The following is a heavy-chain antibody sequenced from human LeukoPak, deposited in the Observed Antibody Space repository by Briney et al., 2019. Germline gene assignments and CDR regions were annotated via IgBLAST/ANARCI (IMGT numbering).Heavy chain of an antibody. CDR1: GFTFSSYA. CDR3: AKDSPVLRYFDWLSNYFDY. Sequence: GGSLRLSCAASGFTFSSYAMSWVRQTPGKGLELVSAISGSGGSTYYADSVKGRFTISRDNAKNTLYLQINSLRAEDTAVYYCAKDSPVLRYFDWLSNYFDYWGQGPLVTVSS. J-gene: IGHJ4*02. CDR2: ISGSGGST. V-gene: IGHV3-23*01. D-gene: IGHD3-9*01.